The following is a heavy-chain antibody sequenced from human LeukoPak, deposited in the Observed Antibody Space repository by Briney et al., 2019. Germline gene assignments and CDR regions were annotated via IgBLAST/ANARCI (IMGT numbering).Heavy chain of an antibody. D-gene: IGHD3-10*01. CDR3: ARDFVVRGVIQSSYYYYYGMDV. J-gene: IGHJ6*02. V-gene: IGHV3-74*01. Sequence: GGSLRLSCAASGFTFSSYWMHWVRQAPGKGLVWVSRINSDGSSTSYADSVKGRFTISRDNAKNTLYLQMNSLRAEDTAVYYCARDFVVRGVIQSSYYYYYGMDVWGQGTTVTVSS. CDR2: INSDGSST. CDR1: GFTFSSYW.